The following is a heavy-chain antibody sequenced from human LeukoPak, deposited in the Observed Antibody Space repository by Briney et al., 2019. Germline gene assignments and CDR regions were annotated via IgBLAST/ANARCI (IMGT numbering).Heavy chain of an antibody. CDR2: ISSSGSTI. V-gene: IGHV3-11*01. Sequence: GGSLRLSCAASGFTFSDYYMSWIRQAPGKGLEWVSYISSSGSTIYYADSVKGRFTISRDNAKNSLYLQMNSLRAEDTAVYYCAKDRSIAAGDDAFDIWGQGTMVTVSS. CDR3: AKDRSIAAGDDAFDI. CDR1: GFTFSDYY. J-gene: IGHJ3*02. D-gene: IGHD6-13*01.